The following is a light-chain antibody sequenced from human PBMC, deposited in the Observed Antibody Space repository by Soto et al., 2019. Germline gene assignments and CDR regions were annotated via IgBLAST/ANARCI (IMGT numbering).Light chain of an antibody. Sequence: DIVMTQSPDSRAVSLGERATINCKSSQSVLYSSNNKNYLAWYQQKPGQPPELLIYWASTRESGVPDRFSGSGSGTDFTLTISSLQAEDVAVYYCQQYYSTPPTFGQGTKLEIK. V-gene: IGKV4-1*01. CDR1: QSVLYSSNNKNY. CDR2: WAS. CDR3: QQYYSTPPT. J-gene: IGKJ2*01.